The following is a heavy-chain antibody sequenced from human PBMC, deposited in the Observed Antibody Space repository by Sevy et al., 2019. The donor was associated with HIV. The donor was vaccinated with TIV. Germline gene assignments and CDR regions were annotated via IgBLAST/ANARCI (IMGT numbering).Heavy chain of an antibody. Sequence: GGSLRLSCAASGFSLSSNWMSWVRQAPGKGLEWLANIKQDGSEKFYVDCVKGRFTISRDNAMNSLFLDMHSLRVEDTAIYFCARDSDRSSYFADWGQGTLVTVSS. D-gene: IGHD6-13*01. CDR2: IKQDGSEK. J-gene: IGHJ4*02. CDR3: ARDSDRSSYFAD. CDR1: GFSLSSNW. V-gene: IGHV3-7*03.